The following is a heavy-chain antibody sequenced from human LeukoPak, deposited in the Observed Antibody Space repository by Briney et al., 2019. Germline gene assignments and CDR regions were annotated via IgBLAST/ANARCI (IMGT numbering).Heavy chain of an antibody. CDR1: GYTFTGYY. CDR2: INPSGGST. Sequence: GASVKVSCKASGYTFTGYYMHWVRQAPGQGLEWMGIINPSGGSTSYARKFQGRVTMTSDMSTSTVYMELSSLRSEDTAVYYCARVATGGSPLAEYFQHWGQGTLVTVSS. V-gene: IGHV1-46*01. J-gene: IGHJ1*01. D-gene: IGHD5-12*01. CDR3: ARVATGGSPLAEYFQH.